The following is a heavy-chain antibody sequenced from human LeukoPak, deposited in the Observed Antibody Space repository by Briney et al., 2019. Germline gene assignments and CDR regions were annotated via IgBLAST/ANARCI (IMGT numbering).Heavy chain of an antibody. CDR2: ISSSGSTI. CDR1: GFTFSSYE. D-gene: IGHD6-13*01. CDR3: ARGVGSSWPGWFDP. Sequence: QSGGSLRLSCAASGFTFSSYEMNWVRQAPGKGLEWVSYISSSGSTIYYADSVKGRFTISRDNAKNSLYLQMNSLRAEDTAVYYCARGVGSSWPGWFDPWGQGTLVTVSS. J-gene: IGHJ5*02. V-gene: IGHV3-48*03.